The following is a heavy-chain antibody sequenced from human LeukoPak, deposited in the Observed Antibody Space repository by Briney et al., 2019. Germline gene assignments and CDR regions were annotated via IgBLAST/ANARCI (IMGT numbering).Heavy chain of an antibody. CDR3: ARVLLRWTAAFDI. V-gene: IGHV3-66*01. D-gene: IGHD4-23*01. J-gene: IGHJ3*02. Sequence: GGSLRLSCAASGFTVSSNYMSWVRQAPGKGLEWVSVIYSGGSTYYADSVKGRFTISRDNSKNTLYLQMNSLRAEDTAVYYCARVLLRWTAAFDIWGQGTMVTVSS. CDR1: GFTVSSNY. CDR2: IYSGGST.